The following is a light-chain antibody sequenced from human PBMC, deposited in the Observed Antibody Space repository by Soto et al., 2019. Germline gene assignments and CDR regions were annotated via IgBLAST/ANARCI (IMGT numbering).Light chain of an antibody. CDR2: AVT. V-gene: IGLV2-8*01. CDR1: SSDVGGQNY. J-gene: IGLJ1*01. CDR3: SSYITTDIRV. Sequence: QSTLTPPPSASGSPGQSVAISCPGTSSDVGGQNYVSWYQQHPGKAPKLIIYAVTERPSGVPDRFSGSKSGNTASLTISGLQAEDEANYYCSSYITTDIRVFGTGTKGTVL.